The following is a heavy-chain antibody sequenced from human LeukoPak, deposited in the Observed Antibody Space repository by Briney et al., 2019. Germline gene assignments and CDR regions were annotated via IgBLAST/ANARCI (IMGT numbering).Heavy chain of an antibody. D-gene: IGHD6-13*01. V-gene: IGHV3-30*03. CDR1: GFXFSRYG. CDR2: ISYDGSNK. Sequence: PGGSLRLSCAASGFXFSRYGMHWVREAPGKGLEWVAVISYDGSNKYYADSVKGRFTISRDNSKNTLYLQMNSLRAEDTAVYYCASSLPRYSSSWYLFNYWGQGTLVTVSS. CDR3: ASSLPRYSSSWYLFNY. J-gene: IGHJ4*02.